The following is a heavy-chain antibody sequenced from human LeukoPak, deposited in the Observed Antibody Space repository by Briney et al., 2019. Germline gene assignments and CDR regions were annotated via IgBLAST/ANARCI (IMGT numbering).Heavy chain of an antibody. CDR3: AITLTPAAAQTEIKDY. V-gene: IGHV3-66*01. J-gene: IGHJ4*02. D-gene: IGHD6-13*01. CDR1: GFTVSSNY. Sequence: GGSLRLSCAASGFTVSSNYMSWVRQAPGKGLEWVSVIYSGGSTYYADSVKGRFTISRDNPKNTLYLQMNSLRAEDTAVYHCAITLTPAAAQTEIKDYWGQGTLVTVSS. CDR2: IYSGGST.